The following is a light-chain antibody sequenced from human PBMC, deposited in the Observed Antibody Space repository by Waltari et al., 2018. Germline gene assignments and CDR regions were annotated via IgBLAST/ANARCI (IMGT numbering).Light chain of an antibody. Sequence: QSALTQPRSVSGSPGQSVTISCTGTSSDVGGYNYVSWYQQHPGKAPKLMIHDFNKRPSGGPDRFSGSKSGNTASLTISGLQAEDEADYYCCSYAGSYIFGVFGGGTTLTVL. V-gene: IGLV2-11*02. CDR2: DFN. J-gene: IGLJ2*01. CDR3: CSYAGSYIFGV. CDR1: SSDVGGYNY.